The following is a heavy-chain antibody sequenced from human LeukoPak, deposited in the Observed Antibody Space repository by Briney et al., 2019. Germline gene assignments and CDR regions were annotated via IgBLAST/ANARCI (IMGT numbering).Heavy chain of an antibody. J-gene: IGHJ6*03. Sequence: PGGSLRLSCVASAFSDKSNYMSWVRQAPGKGLEWVSVSYSGGSTYYEDSVKGRFTVSSDVSKNTLYLQMNSLRAEDTAVYYCAKSGVYCSSTSCVYGAYYYHYMDVWGKGTTVTVSS. V-gene: IGHV3-53*01. CDR3: AKSGVYCSSTSCVYGAYYYHYMDV. CDR1: AFSDKSNY. CDR2: SYSGGST. D-gene: IGHD2-2*01.